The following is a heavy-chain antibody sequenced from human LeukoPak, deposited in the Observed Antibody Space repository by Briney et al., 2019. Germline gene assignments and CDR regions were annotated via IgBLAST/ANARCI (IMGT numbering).Heavy chain of an antibody. V-gene: IGHV4-59*08. CDR2: IYYSGST. CDR1: GFTFDDYA. J-gene: IGHJ4*02. CDR3: ARHERPLSATDH. D-gene: IGHD6-25*01. Sequence: PGGSLRLSCAASGFTFDDYAMHWVRPAPEKGLEGIGYIYYSGSTNYNPSLKSRVTISVDTSKNQFSLKLSSVTAADTAVYYCARHERPLSATDHWGQGTLVTVSS.